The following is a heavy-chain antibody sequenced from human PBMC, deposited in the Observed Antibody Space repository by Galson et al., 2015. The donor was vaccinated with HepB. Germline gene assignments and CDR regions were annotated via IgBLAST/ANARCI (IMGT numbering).Heavy chain of an antibody. J-gene: IGHJ4*02. CDR1: GFTFSTFW. Sequence: SLRLSCAASGFTFSTFWMGWVRQAPGKGLEWVANIKPAGGEKYYVDSVKGRFTISRDNAKNSLSLQMNSLRVDDTAIYYCTRDGSGWANFWGQGTLVTVSS. D-gene: IGHD6-19*01. V-gene: IGHV3-7*03. CDR3: TRDGSGWANF. CDR2: IKPAGGEK.